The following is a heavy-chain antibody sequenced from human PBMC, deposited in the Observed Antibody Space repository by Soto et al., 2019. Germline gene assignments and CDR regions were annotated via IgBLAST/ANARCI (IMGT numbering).Heavy chain of an antibody. CDR2: INPNSGGT. V-gene: IGHV1-2*02. Sequence: QVQLVQSGAEVKKPGASVKVSCKASGYTFTGYYKHWVRQAPGQGLEWMGWINPNSGGTNYAQKFQGRVTMTRDTSISTAYLELSRLRSDDTAVYYCARDRGIAVAGTVGVFAYWGQGTLVTVSS. D-gene: IGHD6-19*01. CDR1: GYTFTGYY. CDR3: ARDRGIAVAGTVGVFAY. J-gene: IGHJ4*02.